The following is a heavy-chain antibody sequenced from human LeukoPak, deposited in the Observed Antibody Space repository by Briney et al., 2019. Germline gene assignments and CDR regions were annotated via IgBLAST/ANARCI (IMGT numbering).Heavy chain of an antibody. Sequence: AGGSLRPSCAASGFTFSSYAMHWVRQAPGKGLEWVAVISYDGSNKYYADSVKGRFTISRDNSKNTLYLQMNSLRAEDTAVYYCAREFYGGTEYFQHWGQGTLVTVSS. D-gene: IGHD4-23*01. CDR3: AREFYGGTEYFQH. J-gene: IGHJ1*01. CDR1: GFTFSSYA. V-gene: IGHV3-30-3*01. CDR2: ISYDGSNK.